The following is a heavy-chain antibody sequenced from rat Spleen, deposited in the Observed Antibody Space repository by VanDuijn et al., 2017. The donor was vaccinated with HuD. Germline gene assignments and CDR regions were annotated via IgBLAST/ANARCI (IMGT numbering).Heavy chain of an antibody. CDR2: INFDGSST. V-gene: IGHV5-29*01. Sequence: EVQLVESGGGLVQPGGTLKLSCAASGITFSNYAMAWVRQAPTKGLEWVATINFDGSSTYYRDSVRGRFSISRDNAKSTLYLQMNSLRSEDTATYYGTSGGDYWGQGVMVTVSS. J-gene: IGHJ2*01. D-gene: IGHD4-3*01. CDR1: GITFSNYA. CDR3: TSGGDY.